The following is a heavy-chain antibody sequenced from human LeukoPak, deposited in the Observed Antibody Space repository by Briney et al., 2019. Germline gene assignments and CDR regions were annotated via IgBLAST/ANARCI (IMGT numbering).Heavy chain of an antibody. CDR1: GFTFSSHS. CDR3: ARDLTSVPTR. V-gene: IGHV3-48*02. D-gene: IGHD4-17*01. CDR2: ISSSGNTK. J-gene: IGHJ4*02. Sequence: GGSLRLSCAGSGFTFSSHSMNWVRQAPGKGLEWVSYISSSGNTKHYVGSVKGRFTISRDNAKNSVYLQMNSLRDEDTAVYYCARDLTSVPTRWGQGTLVTVSS.